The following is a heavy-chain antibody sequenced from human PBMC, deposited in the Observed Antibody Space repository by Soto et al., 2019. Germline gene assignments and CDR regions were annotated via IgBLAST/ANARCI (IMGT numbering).Heavy chain of an antibody. CDR3: ARAWGDYDAFDI. J-gene: IGHJ3*02. CDR1: GYTFTSYD. CDR2: MNPNSGNT. Sequence: VASVKVSCKASGYTFTSYDINWVRQATGQGLEWMGWMNPNSGNTGYAQKFQGRVTMTRNTSISTAYMELSSLRSEDTAVYYCARAWGDYDAFDIWGQGTMVTVSS. D-gene: IGHD4-17*01. V-gene: IGHV1-8*01.